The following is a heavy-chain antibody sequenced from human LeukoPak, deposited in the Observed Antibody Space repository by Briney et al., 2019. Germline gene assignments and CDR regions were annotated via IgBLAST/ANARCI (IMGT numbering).Heavy chain of an antibody. Sequence: GGSLRLSCTASGFTFGGYAMSWFRQAPGKGLEWVGFIRSKAYGGTTEYAASVKGRFTISRDDSKSIAYLQMNSLKTEDTAVYYCTRDRYCSGGSCYWAAINWFDPWGQGTLVTVSS. CDR1: GFTFGGYA. J-gene: IGHJ5*02. D-gene: IGHD2-15*01. CDR3: TRDRYCSGGSCYWAAINWFDP. V-gene: IGHV3-49*03. CDR2: IRSKAYGGTT.